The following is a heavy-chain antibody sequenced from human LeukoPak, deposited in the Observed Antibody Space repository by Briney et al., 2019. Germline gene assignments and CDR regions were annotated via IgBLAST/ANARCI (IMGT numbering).Heavy chain of an antibody. J-gene: IGHJ4*02. D-gene: IGHD1-26*01. Sequence: PGGSLRLSCAASGFTFSSYSMEWVRQAPGKGLEWVSFISSGSGTIYYADSVKGRFTISRDNSKNTLYLEMNSLRADDTAVYYCAKDQRGVKTGSYFFDYWGQGTLVTVSS. CDR1: GFTFSSYS. CDR2: ISSGSGTI. V-gene: IGHV3-48*01. CDR3: AKDQRGVKTGSYFFDY.